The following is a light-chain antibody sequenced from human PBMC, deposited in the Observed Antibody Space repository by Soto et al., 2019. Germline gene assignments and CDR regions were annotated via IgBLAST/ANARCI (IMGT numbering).Light chain of an antibody. CDR1: QSVGRNY. Sequence: EIVLTQFPGTLSLSPGERATLSCRASQSVGRNYVAWYQQKPGQAPRVIIYAASTRASGIPDRFSGSGSGSAFPLTTSRLEPKEFAVYYWQQYGNSPWAFGQGTKVQIK. CDR2: AAS. V-gene: IGKV3-20*01. J-gene: IGKJ1*01. CDR3: QQYGNSPWA.